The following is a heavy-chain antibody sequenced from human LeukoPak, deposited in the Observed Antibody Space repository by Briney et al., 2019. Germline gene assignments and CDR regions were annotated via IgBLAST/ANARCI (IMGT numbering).Heavy chain of an antibody. V-gene: IGHV1-69*04. CDR1: GGTFSSYA. D-gene: IGHD4/OR15-4a*01. J-gene: IGHJ5*02. Sequence: SVKVSCKASGGTFSSYAISWVRQAPGQGLEWMGRIIPIFGIANYAQKFQGRVTITADKSTSTAYMELSSLRSEDTAVYYCARDRTIGLPDWFDPWGQGTLVTVSP. CDR2: IIPIFGIA. CDR3: ARDRTIGLPDWFDP.